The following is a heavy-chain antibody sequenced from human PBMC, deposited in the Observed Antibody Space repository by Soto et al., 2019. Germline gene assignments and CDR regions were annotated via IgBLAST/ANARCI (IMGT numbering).Heavy chain of an antibody. J-gene: IGHJ5*02. CDR2: IYYSGVT. CDR3: GKESRGRGSGRFRP. V-gene: IGHV4-31*01. CDR1: GDSITSGGYY. Sequence: QVQLQESGPGLVKPSQTLSLTCTVSGDSITSGGYYWTWIRQHPGKGLEWIGYIYYSGVTYYNPSLKSPVNITVNTAKNPFSPKLSFVTGGDTAKVYWGKESRGRGSGRFRPLGPGTLVTGSS. D-gene: IGHD3-10*01.